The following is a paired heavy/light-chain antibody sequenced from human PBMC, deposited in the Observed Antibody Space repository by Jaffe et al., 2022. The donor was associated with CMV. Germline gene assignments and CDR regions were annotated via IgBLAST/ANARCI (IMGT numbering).Light chain of an antibody. J-gene: IGKJ2*01. CDR2: AAS. CDR3: QQYGDWPPYT. Sequence: DIVMTQFPATLSVSPGERATLSCRASQSVGSSLAWYQRKPGQAPRLLIYAASTRATGIPDRFSGSGSGTEFTLTISSLQSEDFALYFCQQYGDWPPYTFGPGTKLEI. V-gene: IGKV3-15*01. CDR1: QSVGSS.
Heavy chain of an antibody. Sequence: VQLLESGGGLVEPGGSLRLSCAASGFTFKMEAISWVRQAPGKGPEWVSLVSGSGATTYYADSVKGRFTVSRDNSRNTAYLQVDSLRVDDTAIYYCAKYSTIIGWNGPLESWGQGTLVTVSS. CDR1: GFTFKMEA. CDR3: AKYSTIIGWNGPLES. J-gene: IGHJ4*02. V-gene: IGHV3-23*01. CDR2: VSGSGATT. D-gene: IGHD1-1*01.